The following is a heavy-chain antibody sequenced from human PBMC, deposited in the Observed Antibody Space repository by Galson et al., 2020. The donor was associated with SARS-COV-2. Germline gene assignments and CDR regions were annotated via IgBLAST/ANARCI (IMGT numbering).Heavy chain of an antibody. D-gene: IGHD1-26*01. CDR1: GYSFASYW. CDR2: IHPGDSDT. V-gene: IGHV5-51*01. CDR3: ARRAGTYSGWYFDL. J-gene: IGHJ2*01. Sequence: GESLKISCKGSGYSFASYWIVWVRQMPGKGLEWMGIIHPGDSDTKYSPSFQGQVTIPADTSISTAYPQWSSLKASDTAMYYCARRAGTYSGWYFDLWGRGTLVTVSS.